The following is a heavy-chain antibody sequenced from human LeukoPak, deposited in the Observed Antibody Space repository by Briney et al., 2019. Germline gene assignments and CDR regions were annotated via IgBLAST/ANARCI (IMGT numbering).Heavy chain of an antibody. J-gene: IGHJ3*01. CDR2: IGAGGANT. D-gene: IGHD7-27*01. Sequence: GGSLRLSCAAAGFTFSSYAMTWLRQAPGKGLEWVASIGAGGANTYYADSVAGRFTISRDNSMQTLFVQMNSLQAEDTAGYFCAKDSGRLGVREVFDFCGQGTMVTVSS. CDR3: AKDSGRLGVREVFDF. CDR1: GFTFSSYA. V-gene: IGHV3-23*01.